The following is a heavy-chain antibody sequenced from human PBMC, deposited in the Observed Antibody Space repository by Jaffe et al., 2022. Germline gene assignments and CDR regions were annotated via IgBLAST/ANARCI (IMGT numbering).Heavy chain of an antibody. Sequence: QVQLVESGGGVVQPGGSLRLSCAASGFTFSSYGMHWVRQAPGKGLEWVAFIRYDGSNKYYADSVKGRFTISRDNSKNTLYLQMNSLRAEDTAVYYCAKVDGWGCSGGSCYLQGYFQHWGQGTLVTVSS. V-gene: IGHV3-30*02. CDR3: AKVDGWGCSGGSCYLQGYFQH. CDR2: IRYDGSNK. CDR1: GFTFSSYG. D-gene: IGHD2-15*01. J-gene: IGHJ1*01.